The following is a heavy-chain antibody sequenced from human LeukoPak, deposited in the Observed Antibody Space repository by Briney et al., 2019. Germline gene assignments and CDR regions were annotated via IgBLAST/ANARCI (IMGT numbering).Heavy chain of an antibody. Sequence: GGSLRLSCAASGFTFSIYGMSWVRQAPGKGLEWVSSISSSSTYIYYADSVKGRFTISSDNSKNTLYLQMNSLRAEDTAVYYCAKKPIAVAGTDFDYWGQGTLVTVSS. CDR2: ISSSSTYI. D-gene: IGHD6-19*01. CDR1: GFTFSIYG. CDR3: AKKPIAVAGTDFDY. V-gene: IGHV3-23*01. J-gene: IGHJ4*02.